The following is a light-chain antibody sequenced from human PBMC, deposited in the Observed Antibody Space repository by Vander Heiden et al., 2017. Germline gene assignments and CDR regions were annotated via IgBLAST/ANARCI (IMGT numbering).Light chain of an antibody. Sequence: DIVMTQSPLSLPVTPGEPASISCRSSQSLLHSNGYNYLDCYLQKPGQSPQLLIYLGSNRASGVPDRFSGSGSGTDFTLKISRVEAEDVGIYYGMQALQTPLTFGGGTKVEIK. J-gene: IGKJ4*01. CDR2: LGS. V-gene: IGKV2-28*01. CDR1: QSLLHSNGYNY. CDR3: MQALQTPLT.